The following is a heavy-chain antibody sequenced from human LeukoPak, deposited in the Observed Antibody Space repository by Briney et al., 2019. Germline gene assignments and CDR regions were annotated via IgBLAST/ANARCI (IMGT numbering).Heavy chain of an antibody. D-gene: IGHD4-17*01. V-gene: IGHV3-73*01. CDR2: IRSKANSYAT. J-gene: IGHJ4*02. Sequence: GGSLRLSCAASGSTFSGSAMHWVRQASGKGLEWVGRIRSKANSYATAYAASVKGRFTISRDDSKNTAYLQMNSLKTEDTAVYYCTRHAPDTVDYWGQGTLVTVSS. CDR1: GSTFSGSA. CDR3: TRHAPDTVDY.